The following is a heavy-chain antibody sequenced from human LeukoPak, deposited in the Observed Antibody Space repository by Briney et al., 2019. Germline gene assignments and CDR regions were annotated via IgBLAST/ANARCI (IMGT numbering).Heavy chain of an antibody. V-gene: IGHV1-2*02. Sequence: GASVKVSCKASGYTFTSYYMHWVRQAPGQGLEWMGWINPNSGGTNYAQKFQGRVTMTRDTSISTAYMELSRLRSDDTAVYYCARDLRRYYGSGSYASGYWGQGTLVTVSS. CDR2: INPNSGGT. CDR3: ARDLRRYYGSGSYASGY. D-gene: IGHD3-10*01. CDR1: GYTFTSYY. J-gene: IGHJ4*02.